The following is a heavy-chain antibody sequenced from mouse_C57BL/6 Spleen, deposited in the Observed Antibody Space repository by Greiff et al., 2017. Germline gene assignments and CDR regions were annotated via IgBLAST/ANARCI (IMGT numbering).Heavy chain of an antibody. Sequence: EVMLVESGGGLVKPGGSLKLSCAASGFTFSDYGMHWVRQAPEKGLEWVAYISSGSSTIYYADTVKGRFTISRDNAKNTLFLQMTSLRSEDTAMYYCARPGSNYGYYAMDCWGQGTSVTVSS. V-gene: IGHV5-17*01. CDR2: ISSGSSTI. J-gene: IGHJ4*01. D-gene: IGHD2-5*01. CDR1: GFTFSDYG. CDR3: ARPGSNYGYYAMDC.